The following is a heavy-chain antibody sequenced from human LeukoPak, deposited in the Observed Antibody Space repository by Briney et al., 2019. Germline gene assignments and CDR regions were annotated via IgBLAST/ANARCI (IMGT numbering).Heavy chain of an antibody. J-gene: IGHJ6*03. CDR1: GYTFTSYV. CDR2: ISAYNSNT. CDR3: AREGVTTGTMHYYCYMDV. Sequence: ASGRVSCKPSGYTFTSYVISWGRQSPGQQLGGWGWISAYNSNTNYAQKLQGRVTMTTDTSTSRAYMELRRLRSDDTVGYYCAREGVTTGTMHYYCYMDVWGKGTTVTVSS. D-gene: IGHD1-1*01. V-gene: IGHV1-18*01.